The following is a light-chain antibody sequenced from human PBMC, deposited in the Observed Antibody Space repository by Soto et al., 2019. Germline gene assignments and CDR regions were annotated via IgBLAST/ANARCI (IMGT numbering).Light chain of an antibody. CDR3: QQYNNWPRT. V-gene: IGKV3-15*01. CDR2: GAS. Sequence: EIFVTQSPATLSVSQWEIATLSCRASQSISITLAWYQQKPGQAPRLLIYGASTRATGIPARFSGSGSGTEFTLTISSLQSEDFAVYSCQQYNNWPRTFGQGTKVDI. CDR1: QSISIT. J-gene: IGKJ1*01.